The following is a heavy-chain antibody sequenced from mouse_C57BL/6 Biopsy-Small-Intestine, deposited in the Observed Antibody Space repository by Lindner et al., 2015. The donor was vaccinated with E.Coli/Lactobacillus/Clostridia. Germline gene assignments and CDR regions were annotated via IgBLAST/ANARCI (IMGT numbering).Heavy chain of an antibody. D-gene: IGHD2-3*01. V-gene: IGHV1-82*01. Sequence: VQLQESGPELAKPGASVKISCKASAYAFSNSWMNWVKQRPGKGLEWIGRIYPGDGDTNYNGKFKGKATLTADKSSSTAYMQLSSLTSEDSAVYFCARVWLLRESFAYWGQGTLVTVSA. CDR3: ARVWLLRESFAY. J-gene: IGHJ3*01. CDR2: IYPGDGDT. CDR1: AYAFSNSW.